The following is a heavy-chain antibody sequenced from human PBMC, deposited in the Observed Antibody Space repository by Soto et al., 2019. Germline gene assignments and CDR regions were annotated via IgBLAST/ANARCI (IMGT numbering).Heavy chain of an antibody. CDR3: AREVSLYYDFWSGYLFDY. D-gene: IGHD3-3*01. CDR2: INAGNGNT. V-gene: IGHV1-3*01. CDR1: GYTFTSYA. Sequence: QVQLVQSGAEVKKPGASVKVSCKASGYTFTSYAMHWVRQAPGQRLEWMGWINAGNGNTKYSQKFQGRVTITRDTSASTAYMELISLRSEDTAVYYCAREVSLYYDFWSGYLFDYWGQGTLVTVSS. J-gene: IGHJ4*02.